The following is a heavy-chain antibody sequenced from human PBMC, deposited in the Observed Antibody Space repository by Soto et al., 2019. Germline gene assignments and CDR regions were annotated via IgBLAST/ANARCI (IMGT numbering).Heavy chain of an antibody. CDR1: GYTFTSYG. J-gene: IGHJ3*02. CDR2: ISAYNGNT. V-gene: IGHV1-18*01. D-gene: IGHD2-15*01. Sequence: XSVKVSCKASGYTFTSYGISWVRQAPGQGLEWMGWISAYNGNTNYAQKLQGRVTMTTDTSTSTAYMELRSLRSDDTAVYYCARDLPYCSGGSCPGSYDAFDIWGQGTMVTVSS. CDR3: ARDLPYCSGGSCPGSYDAFDI.